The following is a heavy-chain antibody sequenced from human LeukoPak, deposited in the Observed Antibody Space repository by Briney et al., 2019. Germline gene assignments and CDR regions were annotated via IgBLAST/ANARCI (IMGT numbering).Heavy chain of an antibody. J-gene: IGHJ4*02. D-gene: IGHD5-18*01. CDR2: IYHNGNT. V-gene: IGHV4-38-2*01. CDR1: GYSISSGYY. Sequence: PSETLSLTCAVSGYSISSGYYWGWIRQPPGKGLEWIGTIYHNGNTYYNPSLKSRVTISVDTSKNQFSLKLSSMTAADTAVYYCARVRNNYGDSDYWGQGTLVTVSS. CDR3: ARVRNNYGDSDY.